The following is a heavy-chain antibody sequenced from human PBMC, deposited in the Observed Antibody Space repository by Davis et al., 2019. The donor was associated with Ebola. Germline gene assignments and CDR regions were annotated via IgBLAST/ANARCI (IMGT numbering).Heavy chain of an antibody. Sequence: GESLKISCKASGYSFTSYWIAWVRQMPGKGLEWMGIIYPGDSDTRYSPSFQGLVTVSADKSISTAYLQWSSLKASDTAMYYCASLRRTITGMDDAFDIWGQGTMVTVSS. V-gene: IGHV5-51*01. J-gene: IGHJ3*02. CDR2: IYPGDSDT. CDR1: GYSFTSYW. D-gene: IGHD2-8*02. CDR3: ASLRRTITGMDDAFDI.